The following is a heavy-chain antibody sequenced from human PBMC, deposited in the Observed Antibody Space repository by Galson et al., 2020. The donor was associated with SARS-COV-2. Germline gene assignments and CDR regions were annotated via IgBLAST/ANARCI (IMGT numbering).Heavy chain of an antibody. V-gene: IGHV3-30*04. Sequence: GESLKISCAASGFTFRRFAMHWVRQAPGKGLEWVEIISYDGSSKYNADFVKGRFTISRDNSKTTLYLQINSLRGEDTAVYFCARVTIDYSSSWYVRWGRGTLVTGSS. CDR2: ISYDGSSK. CDR3: ARVTIDYSSSWYVR. D-gene: IGHD6-13*01. J-gene: IGHJ2*01. CDR1: GFTFRRFA.